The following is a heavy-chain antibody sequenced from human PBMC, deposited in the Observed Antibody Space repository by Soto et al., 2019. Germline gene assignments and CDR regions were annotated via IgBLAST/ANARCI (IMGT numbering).Heavy chain of an antibody. CDR1: GFSLSNARMG. CDR2: IFSNDEK. Sequence: QVTLKESGPVLVKPTEPLTLTCTVSGFSLSNARMGVSWIRQPPGKALEWLAHIFSNDEKSYSTSLKSRLTISKDTSKSQVVLTMTNMDPVDTATYYCARISYSSGWYHDYWGQGTLVTVSS. D-gene: IGHD6-19*01. CDR3: ARISYSSGWYHDY. J-gene: IGHJ4*02. V-gene: IGHV2-26*01.